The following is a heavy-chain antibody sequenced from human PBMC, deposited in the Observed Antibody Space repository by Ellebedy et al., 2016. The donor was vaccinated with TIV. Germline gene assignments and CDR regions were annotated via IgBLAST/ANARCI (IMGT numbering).Heavy chain of an antibody. CDR1: GGTFSSYA. J-gene: IGHJ4*02. D-gene: IGHD3-22*01. Sequence: AASVKVSCKASGGTFSSYAISWVRQAPGQGLEWMGGIIPIFGTANYAQKFQGRVTITADESTSTAYMELSSLRSEDTAVYYCARGHYDSSGRSFDYWGQGTLVTVSS. CDR2: IIPIFGTA. V-gene: IGHV1-69*13. CDR3: ARGHYDSSGRSFDY.